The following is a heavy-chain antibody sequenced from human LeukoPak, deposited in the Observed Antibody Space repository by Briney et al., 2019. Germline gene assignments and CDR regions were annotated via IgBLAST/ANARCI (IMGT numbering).Heavy chain of an antibody. CDR2: INPDSGAT. CDR1: GYTFTGYY. CDR3: ARGGSGYYYCYYYGMDV. Sequence: ASVTVSFKASGYTFTGYYMHWVRQAPGQGLEWMGWINPDSGATDYAQKFQGRVTMTRDTSITTAYMELSRLASDDTAVYYCARGGSGYYYCYYYGMDVWGQGTTVTVSS. V-gene: IGHV1-2*02. J-gene: IGHJ6*02. D-gene: IGHD3-22*01.